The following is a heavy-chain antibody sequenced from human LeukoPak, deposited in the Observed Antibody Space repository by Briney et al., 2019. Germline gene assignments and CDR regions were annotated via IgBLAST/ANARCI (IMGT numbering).Heavy chain of an antibody. CDR1: GFTFSNHA. CDR2: ISGSGTVT. Sequence: GGSLRLSCAASGFTFSNHAMNWVRQAPGKGLEWVSIISGSGTVTYYADSVKGRFTISRDNAKNSLYLQMNSLRAEDTAVYYCAKAYYDTSGRMGGFDYWGQGTLVTVSS. CDR3: AKAYYDTSGRMGGFDY. J-gene: IGHJ4*02. D-gene: IGHD3-22*01. V-gene: IGHV3-23*01.